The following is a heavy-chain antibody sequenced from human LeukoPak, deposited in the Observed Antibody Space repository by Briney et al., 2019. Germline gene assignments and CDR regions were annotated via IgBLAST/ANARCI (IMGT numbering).Heavy chain of an antibody. Sequence: SVKVSCKASGYTFTSYGMNWVRQAPGQGLEWMGGIIPIFGSANYAQKFQGRVTITADESTTTAYMELSSLRSEDTAVYYCASPVYDSRDYYHKDDAFDIWGQGTMVTVSS. CDR2: IIPIFGSA. J-gene: IGHJ3*02. CDR1: GYTFTSYG. D-gene: IGHD3-22*01. V-gene: IGHV1-69*13. CDR3: ASPVYDSRDYYHKDDAFDI.